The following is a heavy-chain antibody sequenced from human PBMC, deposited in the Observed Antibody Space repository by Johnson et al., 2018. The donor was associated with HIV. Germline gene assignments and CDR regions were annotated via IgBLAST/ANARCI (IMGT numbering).Heavy chain of an antibody. D-gene: IGHD1-14*01. CDR2: ISYDGSNK. CDR3: ARATTSKDHDAFDI. V-gene: IGHV3-30*04. J-gene: IGHJ3*02. CDR1: GFTFTSYA. Sequence: QVQLVESGGGVVQPGRSLRLSCAASGFTFTSYAMHWVRQAPGKGLEWVAVISYDGSNKYYADSVKGRFTISRDNSKNTLFLQMNSLRAEDTAVFYCARATTSKDHDAFDIWGQGTMVTVSS.